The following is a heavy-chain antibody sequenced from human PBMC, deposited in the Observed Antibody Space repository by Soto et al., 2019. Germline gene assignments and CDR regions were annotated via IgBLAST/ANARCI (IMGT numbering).Heavy chain of an antibody. D-gene: IGHD6-13*01. Sequence: LGESLKISCQGSGYSFTSYWNSWVRQMPGKGLEWMGRIDPSDSYTNYSPSFQGHVTISADKSISTAYLQWSSLKASDTAMYYCARHSLGSSWYSWFDPWGQGTLVTVSS. J-gene: IGHJ5*02. CDR3: ARHSLGSSWYSWFDP. V-gene: IGHV5-10-1*01. CDR2: IDPSDSYT. CDR1: GYSFTSYW.